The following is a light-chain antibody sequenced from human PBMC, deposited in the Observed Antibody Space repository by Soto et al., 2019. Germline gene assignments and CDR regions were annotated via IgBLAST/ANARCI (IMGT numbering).Light chain of an antibody. CDR1: QSVSSN. CDR2: GAS. V-gene: IGKV3-15*01. CDR3: QQYNNWPLT. J-gene: IGKJ4*01. Sequence: EIVMTQSPATLSVSPWERATLACRASQSVSSNLAWYQQNPGKAPRLLIYGASTRATGIPARFSGSGSVTEFTCTFSSLQSEDVAVYYFQQYNNWPLTFGGGTKVEIK.